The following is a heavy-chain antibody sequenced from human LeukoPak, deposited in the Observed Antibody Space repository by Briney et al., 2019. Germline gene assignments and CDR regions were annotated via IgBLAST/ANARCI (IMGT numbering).Heavy chain of an antibody. CDR2: IYYSGST. Sequence: PSETLSLTCTVSGGSISSHYWSWIRQPPGKGLEWIGYIYYSGSTNYNPSLKSRVTISVDTSKNQFSLKLSSVTAADTAVYYCARGFETYYDFWSGYPGQTYWYFDLWGRGTLVTVSS. J-gene: IGHJ2*01. CDR3: ARGFETYYDFWSGYPGQTYWYFDL. V-gene: IGHV4-59*11. D-gene: IGHD3-3*01. CDR1: GGSISSHY.